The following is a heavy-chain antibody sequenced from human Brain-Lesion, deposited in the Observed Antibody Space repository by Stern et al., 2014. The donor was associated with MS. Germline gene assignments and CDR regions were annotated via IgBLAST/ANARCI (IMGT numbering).Heavy chain of an antibody. Sequence: VQLVESGPGLVKPSGTLSLTCAVSGGSISSSNWWSWVRQSPGKGLEWIGESDPSGSTIYNPSLKSRVTVSVDKSQNRFSLNLSFVTAADTAVYFCARFPASRPHVFDSWGQGTLVTVSS. V-gene: IGHV4-4*02. CDR1: GGSISSSNW. CDR2: SDPSGST. J-gene: IGHJ4*02. CDR3: ARFPASRPHVFDS. D-gene: IGHD6-13*01.